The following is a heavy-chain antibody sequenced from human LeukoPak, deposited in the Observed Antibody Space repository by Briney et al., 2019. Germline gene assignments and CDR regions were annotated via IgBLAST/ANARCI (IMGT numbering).Heavy chain of an antibody. Sequence: SETLSLTCAVSGGSISSYYWSWIRQPPGKGLEWIGYIYYSGSTNYNPSLKSRVTISVDTSKNQFSLKLSSVTAADTAVYYCARDRGYHLGAFEIWGQGTMVTVSS. V-gene: IGHV4-59*01. CDR3: ARDRGYHLGAFEI. CDR2: IYYSGST. CDR1: GGSISSYY. J-gene: IGHJ3*02. D-gene: IGHD2-2*01.